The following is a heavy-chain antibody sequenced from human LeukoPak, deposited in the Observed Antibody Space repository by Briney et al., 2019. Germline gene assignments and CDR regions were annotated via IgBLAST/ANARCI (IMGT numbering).Heavy chain of an antibody. D-gene: IGHD1-26*01. CDR2: IYYSGST. V-gene: IGHV4-59*08. J-gene: IGHJ5*02. CDR1: GGSISSYY. Sequence: KPSETLSLTCTVSGGSISSYYWSWIRQPPGKGLEWIGYIYYSGSTNYNPSLKSRVTISVGTSKNQFSLKLSSVTAADTAVYYCARLRWENYWFDPWGQGTLVTVSS. CDR3: ARLRWENYWFDP.